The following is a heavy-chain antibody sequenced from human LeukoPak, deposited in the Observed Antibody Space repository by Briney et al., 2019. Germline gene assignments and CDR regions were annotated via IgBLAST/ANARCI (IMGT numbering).Heavy chain of an antibody. CDR2: IYTSGST. D-gene: IGHD2-8*01. Sequence: PSETLSLTCTVSGGSISSYYWSWVRQPAGKGLEWIGRIYTSGSTNYNPSLKSRVTMSVDTSKNQFSLKLSSVTAADTAVYYCVRLPYCTNGVCYAFDIWGQGTMVTVSS. J-gene: IGHJ3*02. CDR1: GGSISSYY. V-gene: IGHV4-4*07. CDR3: VRLPYCTNGVCYAFDI.